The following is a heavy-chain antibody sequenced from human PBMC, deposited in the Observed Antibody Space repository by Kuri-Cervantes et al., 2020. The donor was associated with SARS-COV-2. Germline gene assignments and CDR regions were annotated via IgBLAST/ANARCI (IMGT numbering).Heavy chain of an antibody. V-gene: IGHV4-34*01. CDR2: INHSGST. CDR1: GGSFSGYY. Sequence: SETLSLTCAVYGGSFSGYYWSWIRQPPGKGLEWIGEINHSGSTNYNPSLKSRVTISVDTSKNQFSLKLSSVTAADTAVYYCARGVDVDTAMVPYFDLWGRGTLVTV. D-gene: IGHD5-18*01. J-gene: IGHJ2*01. CDR3: ARGVDVDTAMVPYFDL.